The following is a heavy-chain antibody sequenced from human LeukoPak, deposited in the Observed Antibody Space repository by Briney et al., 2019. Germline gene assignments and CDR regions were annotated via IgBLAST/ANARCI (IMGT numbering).Heavy chain of an antibody. J-gene: IGHJ4*02. CDR2: ISWDGVNT. D-gene: IGHD1-26*01. CDR3: AKEVSGGAYYEWVDY. V-gene: IGHV3-43*01. Sequence: GGSLRLFCAASGFVFDDYTMHWVRQVPGKGLEWVSLISWDGVNTHYAESVKGRFTISRDNSKNSLFLQMNSLRTEDRALYYCAKEVSGGAYYEWVDYWGQGTLVTVSS. CDR1: GFVFDDYT.